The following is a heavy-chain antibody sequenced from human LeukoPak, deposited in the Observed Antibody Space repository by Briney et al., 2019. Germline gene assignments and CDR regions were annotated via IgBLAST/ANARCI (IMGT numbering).Heavy chain of an antibody. CDR1: GGTFSSYA. D-gene: IGHD3-10*01. J-gene: IGHJ5*02. CDR2: IIPIFGTA. CDR3: CSMVRGVIPEDWFDP. V-gene: IGHV1-69*01. Sequence: SVKVSCKXSGGTFSSYAISWVRQAPGQGLEWMGGIIPIFGTANYSQKFQGRVTITADESTSTAYMELSSLRSEDTAVYYCCSMVRGVIPEDWFDPWGQGTLVTVSS.